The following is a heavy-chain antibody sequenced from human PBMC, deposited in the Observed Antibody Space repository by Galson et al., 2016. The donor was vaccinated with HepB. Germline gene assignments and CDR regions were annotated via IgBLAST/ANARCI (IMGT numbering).Heavy chain of an antibody. J-gene: IGHJ3*02. CDR2: ISGSGGST. CDR3: ARITPGGSAFGFDI. CDR1: GFTFSSYA. V-gene: IGHV3-23*01. Sequence: SLRLSCAASGFTFSSYAMSWVRQAPGKGLEWVSAISGSGGSTYYADSVKGRFTISRDNSKNTLYLHMNSLRADDTALYFCARITPGGSAFGFDIWGQGTTVTVPS. D-gene: IGHD2-15*01.